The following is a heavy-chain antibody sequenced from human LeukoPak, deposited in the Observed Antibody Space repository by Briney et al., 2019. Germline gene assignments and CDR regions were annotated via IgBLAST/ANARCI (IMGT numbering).Heavy chain of an antibody. CDR1: GGSISSSSYY. D-gene: IGHD3-10*01. CDR2: MYYSGTA. V-gene: IGHV4-39*01. CDR3: AGSGTYSDDAFDI. J-gene: IGHJ3*02. Sequence: PSETLSLTCTVSGGSISSSSYYWGWIRQAPGKGLEWIGYMYYSGTAYYNTSLKRRVTISVDTSKNQFSLKLSSVTATDTAVYYCAGSGTYSDDAFDIWGQGTMVTVSS.